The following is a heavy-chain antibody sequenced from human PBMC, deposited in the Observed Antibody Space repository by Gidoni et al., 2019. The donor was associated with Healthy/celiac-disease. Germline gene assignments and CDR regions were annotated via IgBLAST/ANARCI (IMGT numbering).Heavy chain of an antibody. CDR3: ARAPPYDFWSGYSLYYFDY. V-gene: IGHV3-11*06. CDR2: ISSSSSYT. D-gene: IGHD3-3*01. CDR1: GFTFSEYY. J-gene: IGHJ4*02. Sequence: QVQLVESGGGLVKPGGSLRLSCAASGFTFSEYYMSWIRQAPGKGLEWVSYISSSSSYTNYADSVKGRFTISRDNAKNSLYLQMNSLRAEDTALYYCARAPPYDFWSGYSLYYFDYWGQGTLVTVSS.